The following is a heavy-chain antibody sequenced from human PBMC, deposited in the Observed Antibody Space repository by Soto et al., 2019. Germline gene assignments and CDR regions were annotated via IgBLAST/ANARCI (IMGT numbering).Heavy chain of an antibody. Sequence: PGGSLRLSCAASGFTFSSYWMSWVRQAPGKGLEWVANIKQDGSEKYYVDSVKGRFTISRDNAKNSLYLQMNSLRAEDTAVYYCARFYYDSSGYLPSPYYYYHGMDVWGPGTTVTVSS. CDR1: GFTFSSYW. CDR3: ARFYYDSSGYLPSPYYYYHGMDV. CDR2: IKQDGSEK. V-gene: IGHV3-7*04. J-gene: IGHJ6*02. D-gene: IGHD3-22*01.